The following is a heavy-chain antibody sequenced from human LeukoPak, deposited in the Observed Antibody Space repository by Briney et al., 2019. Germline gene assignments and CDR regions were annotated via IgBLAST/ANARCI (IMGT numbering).Heavy chain of an antibody. CDR3: ARSLPSWPASMYYFDY. D-gene: IGHD2-2*01. CDR2: INPNSGGT. V-gene: IGHV1-2*06. Sequence: ASVKVSCKASGYTFTGYYMRWVRQAPGQGLEWMGRINPNSGGTNYAQKFQGRVTMTRDTSISTAYMELSRLRSDDTAVYYCARSLPSWPASMYYFDYWGQGTLVTVSS. J-gene: IGHJ4*02. CDR1: GYTFTGYY.